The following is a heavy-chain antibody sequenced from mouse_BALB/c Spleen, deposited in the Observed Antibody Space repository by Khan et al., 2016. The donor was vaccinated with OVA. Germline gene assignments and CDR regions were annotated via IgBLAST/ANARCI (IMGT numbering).Heavy chain of an antibody. CDR3: TRIYRSDFDY. Sequence: EVQLQQSGPELVRPGASVKISCTASGYSFTGYFMNWVMQSHGKSLEWIGRINPHIGETFYNQRFKDKATLTVDESSSTAHMELRSLTSEYSAVYYCTRIYRSDFDYWCQGTTLTVSS. CDR2: INPHIGET. V-gene: IGHV1-20*01. J-gene: IGHJ2*01. CDR1: GYSFTGYF. D-gene: IGHD1-1*01.